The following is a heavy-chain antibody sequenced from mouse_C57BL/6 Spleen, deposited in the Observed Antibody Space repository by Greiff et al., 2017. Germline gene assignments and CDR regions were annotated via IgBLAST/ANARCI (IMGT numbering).Heavy chain of an antibody. V-gene: IGHV1-64*01. J-gene: IGHJ1*03. D-gene: IGHD2-1*01. CDR1: GYTFTSYW. CDR3: ALYYGNPYWYFDV. Sequence: VQLQQSGAELVKPGASVKLSCKASGYTFTSYWMHWVKQRPGQGLEWIGMIHPNSGSTNYNEKFKSKATLTVDKSSSTAYMQLSSLTSEDSAVYYCALYYGNPYWYFDVWGTGTTVTVSS. CDR2: IHPNSGST.